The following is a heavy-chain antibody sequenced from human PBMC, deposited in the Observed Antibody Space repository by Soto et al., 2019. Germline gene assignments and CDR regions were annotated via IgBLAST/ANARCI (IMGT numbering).Heavy chain of an antibody. V-gene: IGHV1-46*01. J-gene: IGHJ4*02. Sequence: QVSLVQSGAEVKKPGASVKVSCKASGYTFTSYYVHWVRQAPGQGLEWMGIINPSGATTTYAQNFQGRVAMTRDTSTSTVYMELSSLRSEDTAVYYYAGRDCFSSSCYFKYWGQGTLVTVSS. CDR1: GYTFTSYY. D-gene: IGHD2-2*01. CDR3: AGRDCFSSSCYFKY. CDR2: INPSGATT.